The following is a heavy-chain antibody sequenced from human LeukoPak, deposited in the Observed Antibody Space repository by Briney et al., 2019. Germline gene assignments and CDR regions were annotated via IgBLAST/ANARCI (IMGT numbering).Heavy chain of an antibody. J-gene: IGHJ4*02. CDR2: INHSGYT. Sequence: SETLSLTCAVYGGSFSGYYWSWIRQPPGKGLEWIGEINHSGYTNYNPSLKSRVTISVDTSKNQFSLKLSSVTAADTAVYYCARGIYDSSGYYHFDYWGQGTLVTVSS. CDR3: ARGIYDSSGYYHFDY. V-gene: IGHV4-34*01. D-gene: IGHD3-22*01. CDR1: GGSFSGYY.